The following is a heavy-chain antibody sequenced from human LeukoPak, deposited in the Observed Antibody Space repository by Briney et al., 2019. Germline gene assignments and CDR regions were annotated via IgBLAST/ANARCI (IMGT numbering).Heavy chain of an antibody. CDR1: GFTFSSYS. CDR2: IREDGSEK. J-gene: IGHJ5*02. CDR3: ARDRTRFYA. Sequence: PGGSLRLSCAASGFTFSSYSMSWVRQAPGKGLEWVANIREDGSEKYYVDSVKGRFTISRDNAKNSLYLQMNSLRAEDTAVYYCARDRTRFYAWGQGTLVTVSS. V-gene: IGHV3-7*01. D-gene: IGHD2/OR15-2a*01.